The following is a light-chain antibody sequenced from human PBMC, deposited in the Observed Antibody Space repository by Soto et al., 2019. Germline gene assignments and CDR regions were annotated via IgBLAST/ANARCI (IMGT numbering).Light chain of an antibody. Sequence: DIQMTQSPSSLSASVGDRVTITCRASPSISTYLNWYQQKPGKAPNLLIYTSSNLQPGVPSRFSGSGSGTDFTLAISSLQPEDFATYYCQQSFSSPRTFGQGTKVEI. CDR2: TSS. CDR3: QQSFSSPRT. J-gene: IGKJ1*01. V-gene: IGKV1-39*01. CDR1: PSISTY.